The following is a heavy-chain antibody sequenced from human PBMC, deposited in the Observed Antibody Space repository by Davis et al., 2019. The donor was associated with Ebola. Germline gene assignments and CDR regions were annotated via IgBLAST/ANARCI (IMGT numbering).Heavy chain of an antibody. J-gene: IGHJ4*02. V-gene: IGHV1-18*04. CDR3: ARVWNRPGLFDY. Sequence: ASVKVSCKASGYTFTSYGISWVRQAPGQGLEWMGWISAYNGNTNYAQKLQGRITMTTDTSTKIAYMDLRSLRSDDTAVYYCARVWNRPGLFDYWGQGTLVTVSS. D-gene: IGHD1-1*01. CDR1: GYTFTSYG. CDR2: ISAYNGNT.